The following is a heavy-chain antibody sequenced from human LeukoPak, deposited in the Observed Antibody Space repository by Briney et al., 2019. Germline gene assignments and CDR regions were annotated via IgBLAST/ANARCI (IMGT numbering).Heavy chain of an antibody. J-gene: IGHJ5*02. CDR3: ARGLGLRGELLNNWFDP. Sequence: PSETLSLTCTVSGGSVGSYYWSWIRQPAGKGLEWIGRIYTSGSTNYNPSLKSRVTMSVDTSKNQFSLKLSSVTAADTAVYYCARGLGLRGELLNNWFDPWGQGTLVTVSS. D-gene: IGHD1-26*01. CDR2: IYTSGST. CDR1: GGSVGSYY. V-gene: IGHV4-4*07.